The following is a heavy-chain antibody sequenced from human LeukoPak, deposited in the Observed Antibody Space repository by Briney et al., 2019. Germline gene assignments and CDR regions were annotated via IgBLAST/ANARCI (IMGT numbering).Heavy chain of an antibody. Sequence: PGGSLRLSCAASGFTFSSYGMHWVRQAPGKGLEWVAVISYDGSNKYYADSVKGRFTISRDNSKNTLYLQMNSLRAEDTAVYYCANTPVRGVILPLDYWGQGTLVTVSS. D-gene: IGHD3-10*01. CDR2: ISYDGSNK. CDR3: ANTPVRGVILPLDY. V-gene: IGHV3-30*18. J-gene: IGHJ4*02. CDR1: GFTFSSYG.